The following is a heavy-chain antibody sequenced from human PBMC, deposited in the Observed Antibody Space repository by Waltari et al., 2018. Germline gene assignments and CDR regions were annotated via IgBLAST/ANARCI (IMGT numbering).Heavy chain of an antibody. J-gene: IGHJ6*02. V-gene: IGHV1-69*01. Sequence: QVQLVQSGAEVKKPGSSVKVSCKASGGTFSSYAISWVRQAPGQGHEWRGGIIPIFGTANYAQKFQGRVTITADESTSTAYMELSSLRSEDTAVYYCARVYRYVDTAIPDGYYYYGMDVWGQGTTVTVSS. CDR2: IIPIFGTA. CDR3: ARVYRYVDTAIPDGYYYYGMDV. D-gene: IGHD5-18*01. CDR1: GGTFSSYA.